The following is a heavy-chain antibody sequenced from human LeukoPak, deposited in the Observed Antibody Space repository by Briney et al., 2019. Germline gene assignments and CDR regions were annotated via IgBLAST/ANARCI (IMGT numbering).Heavy chain of an antibody. D-gene: IGHD5-18*01. J-gene: IGHJ4*02. V-gene: IGHV4-59*01. CDR3: ARDNGYSYGIDY. Sequence: SETRCLICRVSGGAISSYFWSWVRQAPGKGLEWVGYALYTGSTEYNPALKSRVTISLDTSNNQFSLRLSSVNAADTAVYNCARDNGYSYGIDYWGQGRLVTVSS. CDR2: ALYTGST. CDR1: GGAISSYF.